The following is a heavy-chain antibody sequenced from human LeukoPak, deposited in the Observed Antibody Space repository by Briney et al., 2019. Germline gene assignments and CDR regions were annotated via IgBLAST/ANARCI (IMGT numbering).Heavy chain of an antibody. CDR2: MYSGGST. Sequence: GGSLRLSCAASGFSVRSNYMSWVRQSPRKGLEWVSIMYSGGSTDYADSVKGRFTISRDNSKKTVDLQMNSLRAEDTAVYYCAKDWSSRWSEKAWDCWGQGTLVTVSS. V-gene: IGHV3-53*01. CDR1: GFSVRSNY. D-gene: IGHD6-13*01. CDR3: AKDWSSRWSEKAWDC. J-gene: IGHJ4*02.